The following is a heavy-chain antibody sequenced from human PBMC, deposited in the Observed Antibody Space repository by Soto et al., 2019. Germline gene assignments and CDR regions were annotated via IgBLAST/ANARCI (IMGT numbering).Heavy chain of an antibody. V-gene: IGHV3-33*01. J-gene: IGHJ4*02. CDR3: ARGAVAAGDFDY. CDR1: GSAFRTHG. CDR2: IWGDESKK. Sequence: VQLVESGGGVVQPGGSLRLSCAASGSAFRTHGMHWVRQAPGKGLEWVAVIWGDESKKYYADSVKGRFTISKDNSKNTLFLQMNTLRAEDTAVYYCARGAVAAGDFDYWGQGTLVTVSS. D-gene: IGHD2-15*01.